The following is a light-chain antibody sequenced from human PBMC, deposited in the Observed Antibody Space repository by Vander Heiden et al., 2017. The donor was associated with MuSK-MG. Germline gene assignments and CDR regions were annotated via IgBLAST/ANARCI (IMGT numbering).Light chain of an antibody. CDR1: RLGNKY. J-gene: IGLJ2*01. CDR2: RYD. CDR3: QAWDSDTAVV. Sequence: SYDVTPAPPVSASLVHTALITCSGLRLGNKYVSCYQLMAGQSPILVMYRYDKRPSGIPERFSGSNSGNTATLTISGTQALDEADYYCQAWDSDTAVVFGWGTKLTVL. V-gene: IGLV3-1*01.